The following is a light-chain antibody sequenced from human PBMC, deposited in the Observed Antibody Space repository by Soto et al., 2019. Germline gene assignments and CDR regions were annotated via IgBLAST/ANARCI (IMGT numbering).Light chain of an antibody. V-gene: IGKV1-39*01. Sequence: DIQMTQSPSSLSASVGDRVTITCRASQSISSYLNWYQQKPGKAPKLLIYGASSRATGIPDRFSGSGSGTDFTLTISRLEPEDFAVYYCQQYGSSPITFGQGTKVDIK. CDR3: QQYGSSPIT. CDR1: QSISSY. CDR2: GAS. J-gene: IGKJ1*01.